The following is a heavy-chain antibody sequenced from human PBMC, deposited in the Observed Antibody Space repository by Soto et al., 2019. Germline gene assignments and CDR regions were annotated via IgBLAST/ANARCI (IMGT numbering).Heavy chain of an antibody. D-gene: IGHD3-9*01. CDR3: ARDLDYDILTGYYTPPWFDP. V-gene: IGHV1-2*02. Sequence: ASVKVSCKASGYTFTGYYMHWVRQAPGQGLEWMGWINPNSGGTNYAQKFQGRVTMTRDTSISTAYMELSRLRSDDTAVYYCARDLDYDILTGYYTPPWFDPWGQGTLLTVSS. CDR1: GYTFTGYY. CDR2: INPNSGGT. J-gene: IGHJ5*02.